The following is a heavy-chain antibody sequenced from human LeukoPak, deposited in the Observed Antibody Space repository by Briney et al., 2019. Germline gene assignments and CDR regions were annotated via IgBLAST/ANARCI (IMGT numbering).Heavy chain of an antibody. D-gene: IGHD2-2*01. J-gene: IGHJ6*02. CDR1: GYTFTGYY. Sequence: ASVKVSCRSSGYTFTGYYLHWVRQAPGQGLEWMGWNHSNSGRTNYAEKCQGRITMTRDTATSTAYMELSRLRSDDTAVYYCARVNCSSTSCYSPGYYYYGMDVWGQGTTVTVSS. V-gene: IGHV1-2*02. CDR3: ARVNCSSTSCYSPGYYYYGMDV. CDR2: NHSNSGRT.